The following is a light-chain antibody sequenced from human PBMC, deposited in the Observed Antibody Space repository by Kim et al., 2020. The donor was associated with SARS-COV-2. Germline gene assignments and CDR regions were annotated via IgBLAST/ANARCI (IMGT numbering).Light chain of an antibody. CDR3: QQYHTYSPYT. Sequence: ASVGDRITIACRASQSINGEMAWYQHKPGKAPKLLSFDASTLETGVPSRFSGSGSGTEFTLTITSLQPDDFATYYCQQYHTYSPYTFGQGTKLEI. CDR1: QSINGE. CDR2: DAS. V-gene: IGKV1-5*01. J-gene: IGKJ2*01.